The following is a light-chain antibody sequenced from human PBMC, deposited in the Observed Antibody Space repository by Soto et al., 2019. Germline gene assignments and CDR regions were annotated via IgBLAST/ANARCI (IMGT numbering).Light chain of an antibody. CDR3: QQYTNYPWT. V-gene: IGKV1-5*01. Sequence: IQMTQSPPTLSASVGDRVTITCRASQSISSWLAWYQQRPGKAPNLLIYDVSSLESGVPSRFSGSGSGTEFTLTISSLQPDDFATYYCQQYTNYPWTFGQGNKVEIK. CDR1: QSISSW. CDR2: DVS. J-gene: IGKJ1*01.